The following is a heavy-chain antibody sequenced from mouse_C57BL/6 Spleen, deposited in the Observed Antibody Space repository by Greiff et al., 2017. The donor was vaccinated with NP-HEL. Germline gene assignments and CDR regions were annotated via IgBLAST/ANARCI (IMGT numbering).Heavy chain of an antibody. D-gene: IGHD1-1*01. CDR1: GYTFTSYW. CDR2: IDPSDSET. CDR3: ARRGYYGSSTWFAY. Sequence: QVQLQQPGAELVRPGSSVKLSCKASGYTFTSYWMHWVKQRPIQGLEWIGNIDPSDSETHYTHKFKNKATLTVDKASSTAYMQLSSLTSEDSAVYYCARRGYYGSSTWFAYWGQGTLVTVSA. V-gene: IGHV1-52*01. J-gene: IGHJ3*01.